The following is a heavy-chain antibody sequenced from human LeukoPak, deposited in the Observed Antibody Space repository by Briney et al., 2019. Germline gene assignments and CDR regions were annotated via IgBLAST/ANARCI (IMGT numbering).Heavy chain of an antibody. CDR3: ARPTYSGSYYRFDY. CDR2: IWYDGSNK. D-gene: IGHD1-26*01. V-gene: IGHV3-33*01. J-gene: IGHJ4*02. Sequence: GGSLRLSCAASGFTFSSYGMHWVRQAPGKGLEWVAVIWYDGSNKYYADSVKGRFTISRDNSKNTLYLQMNSLRAEDTAVYYCARPTYSGSYYRFDYWGLGTLVTVSS. CDR1: GFTFSSYG.